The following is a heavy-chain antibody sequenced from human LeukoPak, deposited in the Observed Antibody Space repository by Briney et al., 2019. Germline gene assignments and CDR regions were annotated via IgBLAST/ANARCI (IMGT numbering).Heavy chain of an antibody. CDR3: ARDYGGNYFDY. J-gene: IGHJ4*02. Sequence: SETLSLTCTVSGGSISSGGYYWSWIRQHPGKGLEWIGYIYYSGGTYYNPSLKSRVTISVDTSKNQFSLKLSSVTAADTAVYYCARDYGGNYFDYWGQGTLVTVSS. CDR2: IYYSGGT. V-gene: IGHV4-31*03. D-gene: IGHD2-15*01. CDR1: GGSISSGGYY.